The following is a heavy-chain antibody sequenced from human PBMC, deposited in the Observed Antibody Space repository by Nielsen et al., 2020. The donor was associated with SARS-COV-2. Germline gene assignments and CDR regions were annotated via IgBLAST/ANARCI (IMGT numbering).Heavy chain of an antibody. CDR3: ARPGSGSYRAWLDY. D-gene: IGHD3-10*01. Sequence: GGSLRLSCAASGFTFDDYAMHWVRQAPGKGLEWVSGISWNSGSIGYADSVKGRFTISRDNAKNSLYLQMNSLRAEDTAVYYCARPGSGSYRAWLDYWGQGTLVTVSS. CDR2: ISWNSGSI. CDR1: GFTFDDYA. V-gene: IGHV3-9*01. J-gene: IGHJ4*02.